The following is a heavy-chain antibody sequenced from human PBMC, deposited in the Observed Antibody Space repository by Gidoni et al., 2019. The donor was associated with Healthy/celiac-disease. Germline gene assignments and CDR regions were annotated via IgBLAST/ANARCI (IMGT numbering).Heavy chain of an antibody. J-gene: IGHJ4*02. CDR3: VNQEQLVPY. CDR1: GFTFSSFA. Sequence: EVQLVESGGGLVQPGGSLRLSCCASGFTFSSFAMHWVRQAPGKGLEYVSAISRNGGSTYYADSVKGRFTISRDNSKNTLYLKMSSLRAEDTAVYYCVNQEQLVPYWGQGTLVTVSS. V-gene: IGHV3-64D*06. CDR2: ISRNGGST. D-gene: IGHD6-6*01.